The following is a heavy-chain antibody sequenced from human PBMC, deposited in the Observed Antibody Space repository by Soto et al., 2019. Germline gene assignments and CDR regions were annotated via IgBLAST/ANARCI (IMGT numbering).Heavy chain of an antibody. CDR1: GGSISSDY. Sequence: QVRLQESGPGLVKPSETLSLTCTVSGGSISSDYWSWIRQPPGKGLEWIGYMYYSGGTNYNPSLKRRFTISIGTSRNRFPLELRSVTAADTAVYYCARAGRGYDPWGQGTLVTVSS. J-gene: IGHJ5*02. CDR3: ARAGRGYDP. V-gene: IGHV4-59*01. CDR2: MYYSGGT. D-gene: IGHD3-22*01.